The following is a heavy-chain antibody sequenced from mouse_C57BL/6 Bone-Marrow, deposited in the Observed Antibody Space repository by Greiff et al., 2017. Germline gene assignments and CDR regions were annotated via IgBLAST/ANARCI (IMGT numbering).Heavy chain of an antibody. Sequence: DVQLQESGPELVKPGASVKIPCKASGYTFTDYNMDWVKQSHGKSLEWIGDINPNNGGTISNQKFTGKATLTVDKSSRTAYMELRSLTSEDTAVDYCARWDYGKGFDVWGTGTTVTVSS. J-gene: IGHJ1*03. D-gene: IGHD1-1*01. CDR1: GYTFTDYN. V-gene: IGHV1-18*01. CDR2: INPNNGGT. CDR3: ARWDYGKGFDV.